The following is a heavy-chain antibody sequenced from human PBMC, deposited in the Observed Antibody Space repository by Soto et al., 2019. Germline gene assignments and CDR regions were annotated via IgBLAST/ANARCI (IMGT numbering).Heavy chain of an antibody. CDR3: ASSNIAAAGFYYYGMDV. CDR1: GGSISSYY. Sequence: SETLSLTCTVSGGSISSYYWNWIRQPPGKGLEWIGYIYYSGSTNYNPSLKSRVTISLDTSKNQFSLKLSSVTAADTAVYYCASSNIAAAGFYYYGMDVWGRGTTVTVSS. CDR2: IYYSGST. D-gene: IGHD6-13*01. V-gene: IGHV4-59*01. J-gene: IGHJ6*02.